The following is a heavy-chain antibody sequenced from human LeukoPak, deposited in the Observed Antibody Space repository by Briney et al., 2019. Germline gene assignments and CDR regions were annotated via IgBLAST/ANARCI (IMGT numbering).Heavy chain of an antibody. J-gene: IGHJ3*02. CDR2: ISSSGSTI. CDR3: ARDLSPLDSGTYYDAFDI. D-gene: IGHD1-26*01. V-gene: IGHV3-48*04. Sequence: PGGSLRLSCTASGFTFSGYSMNWVRQAPGKGLEWVSYISSSGSTIYYADSVKGRFTISRDNAKNSLYLQLNSLRAEDTAVYYCARDLSPLDSGTYYDAFDIWGQGTMVTVSS. CDR1: GFTFSGYS.